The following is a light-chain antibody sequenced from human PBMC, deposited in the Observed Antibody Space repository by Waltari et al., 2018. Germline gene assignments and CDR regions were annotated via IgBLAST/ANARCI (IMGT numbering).Light chain of an antibody. CDR1: SGTIASNY. J-gene: IGLJ3*02. Sequence: NFMLTQPHSVSESPGKTVTISCTRSSGTIASNYVQWYQHRPGSAPTTVIYEDNERPSGVPVRFSCSIDSSSNSASLTISGLKTEDEADYFCQSYDSSNQGVFGGGTKLTVL. CDR2: EDN. CDR3: QSYDSSNQGV. V-gene: IGLV6-57*04.